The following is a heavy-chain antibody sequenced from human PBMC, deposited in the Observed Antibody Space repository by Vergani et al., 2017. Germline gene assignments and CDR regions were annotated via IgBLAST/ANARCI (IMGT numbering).Heavy chain of an antibody. J-gene: IGHJ4*02. CDR3: ARVNLDYGGQRVFDY. Sequence: QLQLQESGSGLVKPSQTLSLTCAVSGGSISSGGYSWSWIRQPPGKGLEWIGYIYHSGSTYYNPSLKSRVTISVDRSKNQFSLKLSSVTAADTAVYYCARVNLDYGGQRVFDYWGQGTLVTVSS. D-gene: IGHD4-23*01. CDR1: GGSISSGGYS. V-gene: IGHV4-30-2*01. CDR2: IYHSGST.